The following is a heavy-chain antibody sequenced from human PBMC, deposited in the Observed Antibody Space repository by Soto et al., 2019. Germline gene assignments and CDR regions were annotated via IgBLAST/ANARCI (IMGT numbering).Heavy chain of an antibody. CDR2: ISYDGSNK. V-gene: IGHV3-30*18. CDR3: AKDVVVGATTGLGDYYYYYGMDV. CDR1: GFTFSSYG. J-gene: IGHJ6*02. Sequence: QRLSCAASGFTFSSYGMHWVRQAPGKGLEWVAVISYDGSNKYYADSVKGRFTISRDNSKNTLYLQMNSLRAEDTAVYYCAKDVVVGATTGLGDYYYYYGMDVWGQGTTVTVSS. D-gene: IGHD1-26*01.